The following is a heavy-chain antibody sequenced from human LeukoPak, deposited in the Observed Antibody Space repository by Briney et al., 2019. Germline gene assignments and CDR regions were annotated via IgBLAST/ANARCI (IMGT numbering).Heavy chain of an antibody. CDR2: INPNSGGT. D-gene: IGHD3-3*01. J-gene: IGHJ4*02. Sequence: GASVKVSCKASGYTFTGYYMHWVRQAPGQGLEWMGWINPNSGGTNYAQKFQGRVTMTRDTSISTAYMELSRLRSDDTAVYYCARSTATQYDFWSGYSYFAYWGQGTLVTVSS. CDR1: GYTFTGYY. CDR3: ARSTATQYDFWSGYSYFAY. V-gene: IGHV1-2*02.